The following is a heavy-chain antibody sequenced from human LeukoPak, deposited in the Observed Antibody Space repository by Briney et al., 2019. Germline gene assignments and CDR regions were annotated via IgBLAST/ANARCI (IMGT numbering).Heavy chain of an antibody. J-gene: IGHJ6*03. CDR1: GFTFSNYW. CDR3: ARLDANWNLREGYYYMDV. V-gene: IGHV3-7*01. D-gene: IGHD1-20*01. Sequence: GGSLRLSCAASGFTFSNYWMSWVRQAPGKGLEWVANIEQDESEKYYVDSVKGRFTISRDNAKNSLYVQMNSLRAEDTAVYYCARLDANWNLREGYYYMDVWGKGTTVTVSS. CDR2: IEQDESEK.